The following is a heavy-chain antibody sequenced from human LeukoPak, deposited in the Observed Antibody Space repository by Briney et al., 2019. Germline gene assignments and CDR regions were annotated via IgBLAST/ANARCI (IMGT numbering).Heavy chain of an antibody. V-gene: IGHV4-59*01. CDR1: GGSISSYY. D-gene: IGHD3-3*01. Sequence: PSETLSLTCTVSGGSISSYYWSWIRQPPGKGLEWIGYIYYSGSTNYNPSLKSRVTISVDTSKSQFSLKLSSVTAADTAVYYCARVSLKWLYKAFDIWGQGTMVTVSS. J-gene: IGHJ3*02. CDR2: IYYSGST. CDR3: ARVSLKWLYKAFDI.